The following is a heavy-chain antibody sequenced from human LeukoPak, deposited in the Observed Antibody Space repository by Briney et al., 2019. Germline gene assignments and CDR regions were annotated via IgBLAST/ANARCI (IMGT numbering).Heavy chain of an antibody. CDR3: ASGFSSSPYFDY. D-gene: IGHD6-6*01. J-gene: IGHJ4*02. CDR1: GFTFSTYY. Sequence: GGSLRLSCAASGFTFSTYYMNWVRQAPGKGLEWVSFITGSSSYIYYTDSVKGRFTISRDNAKNSLFLQMNSLRDEDTAVYYCASGFSSSPYFDYWGQGTLVTVPS. V-gene: IGHV3-21*01. CDR2: ITGSSSYI.